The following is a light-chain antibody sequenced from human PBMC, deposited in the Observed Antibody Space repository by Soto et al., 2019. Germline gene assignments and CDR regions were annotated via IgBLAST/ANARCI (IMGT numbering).Light chain of an antibody. CDR3: QQYDNLPPFT. V-gene: IGKV1-33*01. CDR1: QDINNY. Sequence: DIPMTQSPSSLSASVGDRVTITCQASQDINNYLNWYQQKPGKAPKLLIYDASNLETGVPSRFSGSGAGTDFTFTISSLQPEDIATYYCQQYDNLPPFTFGQGTRLEIK. CDR2: DAS. J-gene: IGKJ5*01.